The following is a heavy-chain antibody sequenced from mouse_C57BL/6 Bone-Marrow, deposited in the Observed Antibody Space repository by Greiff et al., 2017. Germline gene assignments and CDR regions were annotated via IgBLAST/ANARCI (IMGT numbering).Heavy chain of an antibody. V-gene: IGHV14-2*01. CDR1: GFNIKDYY. CDR3: TCSLIDSGSNY. CDR2: IDPEDGET. J-gene: IGHJ2*01. D-gene: IGHD1-1*01. Sequence: EVQLQQSGAELVKPGVSVKLSCTASGFNIKDYYIHWVKQRTEQGLEWIGRIDPEDGETKYAPKFQDKATITADTSSNTAYLQLSILTSEDTAVYYCTCSLIDSGSNYWGQGTTLTVSS.